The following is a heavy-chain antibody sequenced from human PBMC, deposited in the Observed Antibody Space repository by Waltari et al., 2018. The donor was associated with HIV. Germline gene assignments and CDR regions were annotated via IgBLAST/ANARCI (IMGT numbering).Heavy chain of an antibody. CDR2: IYTSGST. V-gene: IGHV4-61*02. Sequence: QVQLQESGPGLVKPSQTLSLPCTVSGGSISRGSYYWSWLRPPAGTGLEWIGRIYTSGSTNYNPSLKSRVTISVDTSKNQFSLKLSSVTAADTAVYYCATEGHIVVVPAASDAFDIWGQGTMVTVSS. CDR1: GGSISRGSYY. CDR3: ATEGHIVVVPAASDAFDI. J-gene: IGHJ3*02. D-gene: IGHD2-2*01.